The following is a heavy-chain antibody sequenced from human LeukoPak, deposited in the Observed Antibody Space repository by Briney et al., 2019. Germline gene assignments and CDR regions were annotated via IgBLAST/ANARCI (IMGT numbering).Heavy chain of an antibody. Sequence: GGSLRLSCITSGFIFDDFGMAWVRQRPGKGLEWVSAISGSGGSTYYADSVKGRFTISRDNSKNTLYLQMNSLRAEDTAVYYCAKERDSSGYSRGDWFDPWGQRTLVSASS. V-gene: IGHV3-23*01. J-gene: IGHJ5*02. CDR1: GFIFDDFG. CDR3: AKERDSSGYSRGDWFDP. CDR2: ISGSGGST. D-gene: IGHD3-22*01.